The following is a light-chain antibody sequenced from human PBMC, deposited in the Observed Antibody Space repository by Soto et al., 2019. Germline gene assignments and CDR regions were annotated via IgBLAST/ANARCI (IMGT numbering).Light chain of an antibody. J-gene: IGKJ1*01. CDR1: QSVSNKY. CDR3: QQFGPSRWT. CDR2: GAS. V-gene: IGKV3-20*01. Sequence: EIVLTQSPVTLSLSPGERATLSCRASQSVSNKYLAWYQQKPGQAPRPLIYGASNRGTGISDRFSGSGSGIDFTLTISRLGPEDSAVYYCQQFGPSRWTFGQGTKVAIK.